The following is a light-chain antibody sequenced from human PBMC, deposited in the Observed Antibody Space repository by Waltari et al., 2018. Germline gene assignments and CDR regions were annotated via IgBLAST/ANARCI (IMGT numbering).Light chain of an antibody. CDR1: QSVFWNSNKNNY. J-gene: IGKJ4*01. Sequence: IVITQSPDSLAVSLGERATINFWSTQSVFWNSNKNNYLAWYQHKPGQPPKLLFYWASTREYGVPDRFSGSGSGTDFTLTINNLQAEDVAVYYCQQYYSFPLTFGGGTKVEIK. CDR3: QQYYSFPLT. V-gene: IGKV4-1*01. CDR2: WAS.